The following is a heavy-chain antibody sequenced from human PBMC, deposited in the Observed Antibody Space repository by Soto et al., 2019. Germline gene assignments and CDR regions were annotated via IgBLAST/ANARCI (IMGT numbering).Heavy chain of an antibody. V-gene: IGHV3-30-3*01. CDR2: ISYDGSNK. CDR1: GFTFSSYA. CDR3: ARGKVSQSIFGVVTEYYFDY. J-gene: IGHJ4*02. D-gene: IGHD3-3*01. Sequence: QVQLVESGGGVVQPGRSLRLSCAASGFTFSSYAMHWVRQAPGKGLEWVSVISYDGSNKYYADSVKGRFTISRDNSKNTRYLQMNSRRAEDTAVYYCARGKVSQSIFGVVTEYYFDYWGQGTLVTVSS.